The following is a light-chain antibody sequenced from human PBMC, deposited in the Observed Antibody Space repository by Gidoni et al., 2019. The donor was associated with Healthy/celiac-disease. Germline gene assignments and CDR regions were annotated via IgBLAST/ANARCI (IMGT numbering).Light chain of an antibody. CDR3: QQYYSTNYT. Sequence: DIVMTQSPDSLAVSLGERATINCTSSQSVLYSSNNKNYLAWYQQKPGQPPKLLIYWASTRESGVPDRCSGSGSGTDFTLTSSSLQAEDVAVYYCQQYYSTNYTFGQGTKLEIK. CDR1: QSVLYSSNNKNY. V-gene: IGKV4-1*01. J-gene: IGKJ2*01. CDR2: WAS.